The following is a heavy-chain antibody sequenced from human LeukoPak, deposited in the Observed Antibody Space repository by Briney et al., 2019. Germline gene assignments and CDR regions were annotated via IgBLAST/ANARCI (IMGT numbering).Heavy chain of an antibody. CDR2: ISGSGGST. D-gene: IGHD4-17*01. CDR3: AKDGHGDYEGYFDY. V-gene: IGHV3-23*01. Sequence: GGSLRLSCAASGSTFSSYAMSWVRQAPGKGLEWVSAISGSGGSTYYADSVKGRFTISRDNSKNTLYLQMNSLRAEDTAVYYCAKDGHGDYEGYFDYWGQGTLVTVSS. J-gene: IGHJ4*02. CDR1: GSTFSSYA.